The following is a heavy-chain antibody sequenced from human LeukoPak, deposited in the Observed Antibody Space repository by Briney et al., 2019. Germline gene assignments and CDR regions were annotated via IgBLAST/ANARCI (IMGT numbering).Heavy chain of an antibody. Sequence: GGSLRLSCAASGFTFSSYSMNWVRQAPGKGLEWVSYISSSSSTIYYADSVKGRFTISRDNAKNSLYLQMNSLRAEDTAVYYCARDQYDSSGYQPYYYGMDVWGQGTTVTVSS. V-gene: IGHV3-48*01. D-gene: IGHD3-22*01. J-gene: IGHJ6*02. CDR1: GFTFSSYS. CDR2: ISSSSSTI. CDR3: ARDQYDSSGYQPYYYGMDV.